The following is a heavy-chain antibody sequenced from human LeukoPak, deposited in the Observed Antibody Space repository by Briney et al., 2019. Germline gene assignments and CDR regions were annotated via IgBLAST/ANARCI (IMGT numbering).Heavy chain of an antibody. D-gene: IGHD3-3*01. V-gene: IGHV1-46*01. CDR3: ARDGVLRFLEWLPIDYYYMDV. Sequence: ASVKVSFKASGYTFTSYYMHWVRQAPGQGLEWMGIINPSGGSTSYAQKFQGRVTMTRDMSTSTVYMELSSLRSEDTAVYYCARDGVLRFLEWLPIDYYYMDVWGKGTTVTVSS. J-gene: IGHJ6*03. CDR1: GYTFTSYY. CDR2: INPSGGST.